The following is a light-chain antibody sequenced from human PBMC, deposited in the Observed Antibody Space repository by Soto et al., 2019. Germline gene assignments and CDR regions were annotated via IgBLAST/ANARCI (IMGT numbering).Light chain of an antibody. V-gene: IGKV3-15*01. J-gene: IGKJ4*01. CDR3: QQSDNWPLT. CDR2: GAS. CDR1: QSVSSN. Sequence: EIVMTQSPATLSVSPGERATLSCRASQSVSSNLVWYQQKPGQAPRLLIYGASTRATGIPARFSGSRSETEFTLTISSLHSEDFAIYYCQQSDNWPLTFGGGTKVDIK.